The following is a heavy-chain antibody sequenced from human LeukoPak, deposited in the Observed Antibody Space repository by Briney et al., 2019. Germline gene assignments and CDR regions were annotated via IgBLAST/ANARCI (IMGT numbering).Heavy chain of an antibody. J-gene: IGHJ4*02. Sequence: GGSLRLSCAASGFTFSSYGMHWVRQAPGKGLEWLAVISYDGSIKYYADSVKGRFTISRDNSKNTLFLQMNSLRAEDRAMYYCAKDPTNGGWLQYSFDYWGQGTLVTVSS. CDR3: AKDPTNGGWLQYSFDY. D-gene: IGHD5-24*01. V-gene: IGHV3-30*18. CDR2: ISYDGSIK. CDR1: GFTFSSYG.